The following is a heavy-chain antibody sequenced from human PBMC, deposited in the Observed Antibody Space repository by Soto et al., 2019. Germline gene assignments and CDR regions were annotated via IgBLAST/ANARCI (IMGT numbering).Heavy chain of an antibody. J-gene: IGHJ6*02. CDR2: IIPIFGTA. D-gene: IGHD6-6*01. Sequence: ASVKVSCKASGGTFSSYAISWVRQAPRQGLEWMGGIIPIFGTANYAQKFQGRVTITADESTSTAYMELSSLRSEDTAVYYCARSSSSLVYYYYGMDVWGQGTTVTVSS. CDR1: GGTFSSYA. V-gene: IGHV1-69*13. CDR3: ARSSSSLVYYYYGMDV.